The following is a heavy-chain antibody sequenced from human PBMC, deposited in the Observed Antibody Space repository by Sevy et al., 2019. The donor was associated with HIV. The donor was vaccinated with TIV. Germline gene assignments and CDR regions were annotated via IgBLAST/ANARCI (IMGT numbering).Heavy chain of an antibody. Sequence: GGSLRLSCAASGFTFSSYWMSWVRQAPGKGLEWVANIKQDGSEKYYVDSVKGRFTISRDNAKNSLYLQMNSLRAEDTAVYYCARESRRQLISYGMDIWGQGTTVTVSS. D-gene: IGHD6-6*01. J-gene: IGHJ6*02. CDR2: IKQDGSEK. CDR1: GFTFSSYW. V-gene: IGHV3-7*03. CDR3: ARESRRQLISYGMDI.